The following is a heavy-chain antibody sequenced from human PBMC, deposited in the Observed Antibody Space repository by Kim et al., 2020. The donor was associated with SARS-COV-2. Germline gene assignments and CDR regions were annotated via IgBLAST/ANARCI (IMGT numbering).Heavy chain of an antibody. CDR3: AGALASDYYDSSGYSDY. CDR1: GGSISSYY. CDR2: IYYSGST. V-gene: IGHV4-59*08. D-gene: IGHD3-22*01. Sequence: SETLSLTCTVSGGSISSYYWSWIRQPPGKGLEWIGYIYYSGSTNYNPSLKSRVTISVDTSKNQFSLKLSSVTAADTAVYYCAGALASDYYDSSGYSDYWG. J-gene: IGHJ4*01.